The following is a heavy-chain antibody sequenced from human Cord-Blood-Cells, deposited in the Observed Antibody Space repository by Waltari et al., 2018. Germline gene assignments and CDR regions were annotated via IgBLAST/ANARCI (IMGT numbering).Heavy chain of an antibody. CDR1: GGSFSGYY. D-gene: IGHD6-6*01. J-gene: IGHJ6*02. CDR3: ARAAEYSSSYYYYGMDV. Sequence: QVQLQQWGAGLLKPSETLSLTCAVYGGSFSGYYWSWIRQPPGKGLEWIGEIKHRGSTNYNPSLKSRVTISVDTSKNQFSLKLSSVTAADTAVYYCARAAEYSSSYYYYGMDVWGQGTTVTVSS. V-gene: IGHV4-34*01. CDR2: IKHRGST.